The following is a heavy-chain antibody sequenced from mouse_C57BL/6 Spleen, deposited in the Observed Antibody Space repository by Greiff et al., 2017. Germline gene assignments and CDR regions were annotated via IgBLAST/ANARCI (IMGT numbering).Heavy chain of an antibody. CDR3: ALYGNYGYFDV. V-gene: IGHV3-6*01. CDR2: ISYVGSN. CDR1: GYSITSGYY. J-gene: IGHJ1*03. D-gene: IGHD2-1*01. Sequence: EVQLQESGPGLVKPSQSLSLTCSVTGYSITSGYYWNWIRQFPGNKLEWMGYISYVGSNNYNPSLKNRISITRETYKNQFFLKLNSVTTEDTATYYCALYGNYGYFDVWGTGTTVTVSS.